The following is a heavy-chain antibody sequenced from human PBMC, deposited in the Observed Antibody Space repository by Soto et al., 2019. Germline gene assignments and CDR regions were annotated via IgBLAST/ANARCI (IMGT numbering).Heavy chain of an antibody. D-gene: IGHD4-17*01. CDR2: IYWDDDK. CDR3: AHAGDYDLLTFDH. CDR1: GFSLSTYHMG. V-gene: IGHV2-5*02. Sequence: SGPTLVNPAQTLTLTCDFSGFSLSTYHMGVAWIRQPPGKALEWLALIYWDDDKRYSPSLKDRLAISKDTSSNQVVLTITNMDPGDTATYFCAHAGDYDLLTFDHWGPGTLVTVSS. J-gene: IGHJ4*02.